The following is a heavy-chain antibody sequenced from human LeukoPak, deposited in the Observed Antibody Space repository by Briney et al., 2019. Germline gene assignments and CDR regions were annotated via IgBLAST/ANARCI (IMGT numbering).Heavy chain of an antibody. CDR2: IKQGGSEK. CDR1: GFTFSTYC. V-gene: IGHV3-7*01. Sequence: GRSLRLSCAASGFTFSTYCMSWVRQAPGKGLEWVANIKQGGSEKYYVDSVKGRFTISRDNAENSLYLQMNSLRAEDTAVYYCAKVPGGSGSYGARGDWAEYFQHWGQGTLVTVSS. J-gene: IGHJ1*01. D-gene: IGHD1-26*01. CDR3: AKVPGGSGSYGARGDWAEYFQH.